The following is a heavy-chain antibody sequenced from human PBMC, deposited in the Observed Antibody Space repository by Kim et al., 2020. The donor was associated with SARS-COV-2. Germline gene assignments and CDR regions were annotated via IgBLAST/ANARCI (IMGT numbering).Heavy chain of an antibody. Sequence: GGSLRLSCAASGFTFRVYWRHWVRQAPGKGLVWVSHINADGSNTRYADSVKGRFTISRDNAKNTLYLQVNSLRAEDTALYYCARDRGQPDAFDIWGQGTVVTVSP. CDR3: ARDRGQPDAFDI. D-gene: IGHD3-10*01. CDR1: GFTFRVYW. J-gene: IGHJ3*02. CDR2: INADGSNT. V-gene: IGHV3-74*01.